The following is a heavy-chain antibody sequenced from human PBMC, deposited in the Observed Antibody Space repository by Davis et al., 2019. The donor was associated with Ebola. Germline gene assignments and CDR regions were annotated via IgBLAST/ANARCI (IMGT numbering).Heavy chain of an antibody. CDR2: IYYSGST. J-gene: IGHJ4*02. D-gene: IGHD2-2*01. V-gene: IGHV4-59*05. Sequence: SETLSLTCTVSGGSISSYYWSWIRQPPGKGLEWIGSIYYSGSTYYNPSLKSRVTISVDTSKNQFSLKLSSVTAADTAVYYCASPKYCSSTSCRDYWGQGTLVTVSS. CDR3: ASPKYCSSTSCRDY. CDR1: GGSISSYY.